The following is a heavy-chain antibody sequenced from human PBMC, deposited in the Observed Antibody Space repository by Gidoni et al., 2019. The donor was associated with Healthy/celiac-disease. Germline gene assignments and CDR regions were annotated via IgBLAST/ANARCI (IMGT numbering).Heavy chain of an antibody. CDR3: ARDVAQH. CDR2: SSSSSSTI. D-gene: IGHD2-15*01. V-gene: IGHV3-48*01. J-gene: IGHJ1*01. CDR1: GFTFSSYS. Sequence: EVQLVESGGGLVQPGGSLRLSCAATGFTFSSYSMNWVRQAPGKGLDCVSYSSSSSSTIYSADSLKGRFTISRDNAKNSLYLQMNSLRAEDTAVYYCARDVAQHWGQGTLVTVSS.